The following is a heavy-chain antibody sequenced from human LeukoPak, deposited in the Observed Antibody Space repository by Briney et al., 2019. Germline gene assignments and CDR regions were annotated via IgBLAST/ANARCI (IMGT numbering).Heavy chain of an antibody. CDR2: IYYSGST. Sequence: PSETLSLTCTVSGGSISSYYWSWIRQPPGKGLEWIGYIYYSGSTNYNPSLKSRVTISVDTSKNQFSLKLSSVTAADTAVYYCARDGGQYDILTGYYKPQNYFDYWGQGTLVTVSS. CDR1: GGSISSYY. J-gene: IGHJ4*02. CDR3: ARDGGQYDILTGYYKPQNYFDY. D-gene: IGHD3-9*01. V-gene: IGHV4-59*01.